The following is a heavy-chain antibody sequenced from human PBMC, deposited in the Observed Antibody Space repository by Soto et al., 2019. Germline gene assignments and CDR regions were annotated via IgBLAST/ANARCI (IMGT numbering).Heavy chain of an antibody. D-gene: IGHD2-15*01. J-gene: IGHJ4*01. CDR2: INPNSGGT. CDR3: ARDIDMDIVVEVAATAPGY. CDR1: GYNFIGYY. Sequence: ATDKVSCKASGYNFIGYYMHWLLQVLGQGLEWMGRINPNSGGTNYAQKLQGRVTMTRDPSISTAYLELSRLRSDDTAVYYCARDIDMDIVVEVAATAPGYWG. V-gene: IGHV1-2*06.